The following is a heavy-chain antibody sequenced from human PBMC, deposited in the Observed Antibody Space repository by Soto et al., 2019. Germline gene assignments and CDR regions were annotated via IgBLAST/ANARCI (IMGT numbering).Heavy chain of an antibody. Sequence: PGASLKISCQGSGYNFAGYWIAWVRQMPGKGLELMGIIYPSDSDTRYRPSFQGQVTISADKSISSAYLQWSSLRASDTAMYYCARGGASTRTFDYWGQGTPVTVSS. CDR3: ARGGASTRTFDY. J-gene: IGHJ4*02. D-gene: IGHD1-1*01. CDR2: IYPSDSDT. V-gene: IGHV5-51*01. CDR1: GYNFAGYW.